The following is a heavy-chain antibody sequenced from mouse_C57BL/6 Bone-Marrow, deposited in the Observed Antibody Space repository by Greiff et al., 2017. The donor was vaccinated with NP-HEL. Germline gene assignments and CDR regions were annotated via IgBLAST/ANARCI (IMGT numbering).Heavy chain of an antibody. CDR3: ARGPYSNYYYCDY. J-gene: IGHJ2*01. CDR2: INPNNGGT. CDR1: GYTFTDYN. D-gene: IGHD2-5*01. V-gene: IGHV1-22*01. Sequence: VQLQQSGPELVKPGASVKMSCKASGYTFTDYNMHWVKQSHGKSLEWIGYINPNNGGTSYNQKFKGKATLTVNKSSSTAYMELRSLTSEDSAVDYCARGPYSNYYYCDYWGQGTTLTVSS.